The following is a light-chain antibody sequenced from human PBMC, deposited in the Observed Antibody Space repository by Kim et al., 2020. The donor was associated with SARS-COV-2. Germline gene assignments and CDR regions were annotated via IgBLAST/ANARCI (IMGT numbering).Light chain of an antibody. J-gene: IGKJ1*01. V-gene: IGKV3-11*01. CDR3: QQRSNWPRT. Sequence: EIVLTQSPATLSLSPGERATLSCRASQSISTYLAWYQQKPGQAPRLLIYDASNRATGIPARFSGSGSGTDFTLTISSLEPGDFAVYYCQQRSNWPRTFGQATKLEI. CDR2: DAS. CDR1: QSISTY.